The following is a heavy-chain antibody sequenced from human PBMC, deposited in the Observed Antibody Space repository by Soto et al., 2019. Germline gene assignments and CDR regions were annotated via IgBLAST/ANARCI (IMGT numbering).Heavy chain of an antibody. CDR1: GFTFSSYE. V-gene: IGHV3-48*03. CDR3: ARRSSRGWPYYYYYGMDV. CDR2: ISSSGSTI. Sequence: GGSLRLSCAASGFTFSSYEMNWVRQAPGKGLEWVSYISSSGSTIYYADSVKGRFTISRDNAKNSLYLQMNSLRAEDTAVYYCARRSSRGWPYYYYYGMDVWGQGTKGTGSS. D-gene: IGHD6-19*01. J-gene: IGHJ6*02.